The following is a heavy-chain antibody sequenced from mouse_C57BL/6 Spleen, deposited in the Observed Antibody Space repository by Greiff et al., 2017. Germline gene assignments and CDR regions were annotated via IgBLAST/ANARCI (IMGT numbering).Heavy chain of an antibody. J-gene: IGHJ1*03. CDR2: IDPQTGAT. Sequence: QVHVKQSGPELVRPGASVTLSCKASGYIFTDSETLWVKLTPVHGLEWIGAIDPQTGATAYNQKFKGNSKLTADKSSIIAYMELRSLTSEDSAVYYCTRENYYGSSRGYFDVWGTGTTVTVSS. D-gene: IGHD1-1*01. CDR3: TRENYYGSSRGYFDV. V-gene: IGHV1-15*01. CDR1: GYIFTDSE.